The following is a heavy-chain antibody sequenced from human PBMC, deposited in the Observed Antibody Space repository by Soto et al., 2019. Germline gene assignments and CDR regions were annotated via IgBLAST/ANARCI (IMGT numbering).Heavy chain of an antibody. Sequence: SVKVSCKASGGTFSSYAISWVRQAPVQGLEWMGGIIPIFGTANYAQKFQGRVTITADESTSTAYMELSSLRSEDTAVYYCARDSLAVRGPSYYYGMDVWGQGTTVTVSS. CDR3: ARDSLAVRGPSYYYGMDV. V-gene: IGHV1-69*13. CDR1: GGTFSSYA. CDR2: IIPIFGTA. J-gene: IGHJ6*02. D-gene: IGHD3-10*01.